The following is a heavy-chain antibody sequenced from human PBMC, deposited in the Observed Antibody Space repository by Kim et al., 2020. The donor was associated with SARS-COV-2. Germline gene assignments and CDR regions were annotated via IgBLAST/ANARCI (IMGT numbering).Heavy chain of an antibody. J-gene: IGHJ6*02. V-gene: IGHV4-39*01. CDR3: ARVYYYGSTAMDV. D-gene: IGHD3-10*01. Sequence: YNPSLKSRVTISVDTSKNQFSLKLSSVTAADTAVYYCARVYYYGSTAMDVWGQGTTVTVSS.